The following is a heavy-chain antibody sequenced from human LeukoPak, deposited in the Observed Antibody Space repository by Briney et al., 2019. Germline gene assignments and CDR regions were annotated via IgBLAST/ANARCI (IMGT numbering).Heavy chain of an antibody. CDR2: INANTGNP. CDR3: ARDDGSDSYYYYGMDV. J-gene: IGHJ6*02. V-gene: IGHV7-4-1*02. CDR1: GYTLTDYY. Sequence: GASVKVSCKASGYTLTDYYIHWVRQAPGQGLEWMGWINANTGNPTYAQGFTGRFVFSLDTSVSTAYLQISSLKAEDTAVYYCARDDGSDSYYYYGMDVWGQGTTVTVSS. D-gene: IGHD3/OR15-3a*01.